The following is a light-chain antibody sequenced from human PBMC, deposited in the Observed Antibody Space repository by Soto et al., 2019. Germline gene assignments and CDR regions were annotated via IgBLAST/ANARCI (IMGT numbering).Light chain of an antibody. V-gene: IGLV1-44*01. CDR2: SNN. Sequence: QSVLTQPPSASGTPRQRVTISCSGRSSNIGSNTVNWYQQLPGTAPKLLIYSNNQRPSGVPDRFSVSKSGPSASLAISGLQSEDEADYYCAAWDDSLNGVVFGGGTKLTVL. CDR3: AAWDDSLNGVV. CDR1: SSNIGSNT. J-gene: IGLJ2*01.